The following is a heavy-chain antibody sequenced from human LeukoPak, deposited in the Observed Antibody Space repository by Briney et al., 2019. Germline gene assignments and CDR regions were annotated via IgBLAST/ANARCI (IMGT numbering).Heavy chain of an antibody. D-gene: IGHD3-9*01. V-gene: IGHV5-51*01. CDR1: GYSFTSYW. Sequence: GESLQISCKGSGYSFTSYWTGWVRQLPGKGLEWMGIIYPGDSDTRYSPSFQGQVIISADKSISTAYLQWSSLKASDTAMYYCARSLRYDILTGYDYYYGMDVWGKGTTVTVSS. J-gene: IGHJ6*04. CDR2: IYPGDSDT. CDR3: ARSLRYDILTGYDYYYGMDV.